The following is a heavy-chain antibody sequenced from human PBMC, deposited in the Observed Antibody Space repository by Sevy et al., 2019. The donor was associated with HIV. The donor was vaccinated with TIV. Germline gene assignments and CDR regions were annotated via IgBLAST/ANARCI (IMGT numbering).Heavy chain of an antibody. V-gene: IGHV4-39*01. CDR2: IYYSGST. J-gene: IGHJ4*02. Sequence: PESLSLTCTVSGGSISSSSYYWGWIRQPPGNGLEWIGSIYYSGSTYYNPSLKSRVTISVDTSKNQFSLKLSSVTAADTAVYYSASSTLYGFYYFDYWGQGTLVTVSS. CDR3: ASSTLYGFYYFDY. D-gene: IGHD3-10*01. CDR1: GGSISSSSYY.